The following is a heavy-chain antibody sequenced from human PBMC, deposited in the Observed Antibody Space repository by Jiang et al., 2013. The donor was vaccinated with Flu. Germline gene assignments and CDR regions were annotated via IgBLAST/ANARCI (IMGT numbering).Heavy chain of an antibody. CDR3: TRTFPGYSSGWSDY. J-gene: IGHJ4*02. Sequence: PTQTLTLTCTFSGFSLSTSGMRVSWIRQPPGKALEWLARIDWDDDKSYSTSLKTRLTISKDTSKNQVVLTMTNMDPVDTATYYCTRTFPGYSSGWSDYWGQGILVTVSS. CDR2: IDWDDDK. D-gene: IGHD6-19*01. V-gene: IGHV2-70*04. CDR1: GFSLSTSGMR.